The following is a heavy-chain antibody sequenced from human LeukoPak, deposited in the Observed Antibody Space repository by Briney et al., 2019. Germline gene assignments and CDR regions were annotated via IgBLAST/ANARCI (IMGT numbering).Heavy chain of an antibody. J-gene: IGHJ4*02. Sequence: GGSLRLSCAASGFTFSSYAMHWVRQAPGKGLEWVAVTSYDGSNKYYADSVKGRFTISRDNSKNTLYLQMNSLRAEDTAVYYCARDPNYYDSSGYDYWGQGTLVTVSS. D-gene: IGHD3-22*01. CDR3: ARDPNYYDSSGYDY. CDR2: TSYDGSNK. CDR1: GFTFSSYA. V-gene: IGHV3-30-3*01.